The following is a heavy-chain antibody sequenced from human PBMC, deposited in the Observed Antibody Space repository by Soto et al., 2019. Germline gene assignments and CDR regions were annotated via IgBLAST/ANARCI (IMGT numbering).Heavy chain of an antibody. D-gene: IGHD1-26*01. Sequence: QVQLVQSGAEVRKSGASVMVSCKASGYTFTGYHIHWVRQAPGQGLEWMGWINPNSGSTDYVQKFQGRVTMTRNTSISTTYKELSRLTSDDTAIYYCARDLPIVGTTTWDYWGQGTLVTVSS. CDR1: GYTFTGYH. CDR2: INPNSGST. V-gene: IGHV1-2*02. CDR3: ARDLPIVGTTTWDY. J-gene: IGHJ4*02.